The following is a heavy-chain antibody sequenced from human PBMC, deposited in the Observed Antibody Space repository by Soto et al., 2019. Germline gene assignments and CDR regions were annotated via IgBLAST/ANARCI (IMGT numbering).Heavy chain of an antibody. D-gene: IGHD3-10*01. V-gene: IGHV4-59*01. Sequence: PSETLSLTCTVSCGSISSYYWSWIRQPPGKGLEWIGYIYYSGSTNYNPSLKSRVTISVDTSKNQFSLKLSSVTAADTAVYYCARLGGSGSYDGGFDYWGQGTLVTVSS. CDR1: CGSISSYY. J-gene: IGHJ4*02. CDR3: ARLGGSGSYDGGFDY. CDR2: IYYSGST.